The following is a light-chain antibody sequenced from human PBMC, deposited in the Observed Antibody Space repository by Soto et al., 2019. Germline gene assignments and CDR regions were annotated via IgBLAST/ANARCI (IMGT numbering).Light chain of an antibody. J-gene: IGLJ1*01. V-gene: IGLV1-47*01. CDR2: RNN. CDR3: AAWDDSLSGPLYV. CDR1: SSNIGSNY. Sequence: QSVLTQPPSASGTPGQRVTISCSGSSSNIGSNYVYWYQQLPGTAPKLLIYRNNQRPSGVPDRFSGSKSGTSASLAISGLRSEDEADYYSAAWDDSLSGPLYVFGTGTKV.